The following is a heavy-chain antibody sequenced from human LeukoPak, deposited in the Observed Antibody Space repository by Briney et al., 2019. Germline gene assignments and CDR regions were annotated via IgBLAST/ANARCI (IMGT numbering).Heavy chain of an antibody. D-gene: IGHD3-22*01. CDR2: INHSGST. J-gene: IGHJ3*02. CDR3: ARGNPYDSSGYYRDAFDI. CDR1: GGVFSGYY. V-gene: IGHV4-34*01. Sequence: SLTLSLTCAVYGGVFSGYYWTLIRQPPGNGLDWIGEINHSGSTNYNPSLKSRDTISVDTSKNQFSLKLSSVTAADTAVYYCARGNPYDSSGYYRDAFDIWGQGTMVSVSS.